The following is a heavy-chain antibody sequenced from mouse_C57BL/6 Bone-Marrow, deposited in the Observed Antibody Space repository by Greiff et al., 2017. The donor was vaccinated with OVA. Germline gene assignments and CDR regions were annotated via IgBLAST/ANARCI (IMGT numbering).Heavy chain of an antibody. Sequence: VHVKQSGPELVKPGASVKIPCKASGYTFTDYNMDWVKQSHGKSLEWIGDINPNNGGTIYNQKFKGKATLTVDKSSSTAYMELRSLTSEDTAVYYCAREDYGSSFYFDYWGQGTTLTVSS. J-gene: IGHJ2*01. V-gene: IGHV1-18*01. CDR2: INPNNGGT. D-gene: IGHD1-1*01. CDR3: AREDYGSSFYFDY. CDR1: GYTFTDYN.